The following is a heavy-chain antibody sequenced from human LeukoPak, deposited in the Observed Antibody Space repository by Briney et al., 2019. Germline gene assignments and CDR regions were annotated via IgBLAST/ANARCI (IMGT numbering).Heavy chain of an antibody. CDR2: IYHSRST. D-gene: IGHD3-3*01. V-gene: IGHV4-34*01. J-gene: IGHJ4*02. Sequence: PSETLSLTCAVYGGSFSGYYWSWIRQPPGKGLEWIGYIYHSRSTYYNPSLRSRVTISVDRSKNQFSLKLSSVTAADTAVYYCARGRALYDFWSGYYTSNYFDYWGQGTLVTVSS. CDR3: ARGRALYDFWSGYYTSNYFDY. CDR1: GGSFSGYY.